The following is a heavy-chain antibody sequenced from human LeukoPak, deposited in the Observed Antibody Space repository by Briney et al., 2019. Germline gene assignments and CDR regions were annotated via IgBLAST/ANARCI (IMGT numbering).Heavy chain of an antibody. D-gene: IGHD3-10*01. V-gene: IGHV3-23*01. CDR1: GFAFSNYA. J-gene: IGHJ4*02. CDR3: AKAVRSMVTGGGYFDS. Sequence: SGGSLRLSCAASGFAFSNYAMSWLRQAPGRGLEWVSSLSGGGDSRYYADSVMGRFTISRDNSKNTLYLQMNSLRAEDTAVYYCAKAVRSMVTGGGYFDSWGQGTLVTVSS. CDR2: LSGGGDSR.